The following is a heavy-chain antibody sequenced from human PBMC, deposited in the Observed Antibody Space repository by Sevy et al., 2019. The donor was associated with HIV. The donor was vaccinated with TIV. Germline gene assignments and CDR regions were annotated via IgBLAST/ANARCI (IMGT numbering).Heavy chain of an antibody. CDR3: ITDPAYRGYDEEVINYYFYGMDV. D-gene: IGHD5-12*01. J-gene: IGHJ6*02. Sequence: GGSLRLSCTASGFTFSSAWMSWVRQAPGKGLEWVGRIKSEFDGGAIDHAAPMKGRFTISREDSKNTVYLQMNSLKTEDTAVYYCITDPAYRGYDEEVINYYFYGMDVWGQGTTVTVSS. V-gene: IGHV3-15*01. CDR1: GFTFSSAW. CDR2: IKSEFDGGAI.